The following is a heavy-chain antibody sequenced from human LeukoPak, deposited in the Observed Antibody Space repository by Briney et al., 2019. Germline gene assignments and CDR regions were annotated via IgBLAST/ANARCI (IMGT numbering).Heavy chain of an antibody. CDR3: ARSLRVATTFDY. V-gene: IGHV4-30-4*01. J-gene: IGHJ4*02. CDR1: GGSISSGDYY. CDR2: IYYSGST. D-gene: IGHD5-12*01. Sequence: SQTLSLTCTVSGGSISSGDYYWGWIRQPPGKGLEWIGYIYYSGSTYYNPSLKSRVTISVDTSKNQFSLKLSSVTAADTAVYYCARSLRVATTFDYWGRGTLVTVSS.